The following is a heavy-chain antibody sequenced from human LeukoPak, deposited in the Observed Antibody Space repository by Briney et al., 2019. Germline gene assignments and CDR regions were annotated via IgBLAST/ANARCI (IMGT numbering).Heavy chain of an antibody. J-gene: IGHJ3*02. CDR2: ISYSGTT. CDR3: ARDKGLPQAFDI. CDR1: GGSISSFY. D-gene: IGHD5/OR15-5a*01. Sequence: SETLSLTCTVSGGSISSFYWSWIRQPPGKGLDYIGYISYSGTTSYNPSLKSRVTISVDTSKNQFSLKLTSVTAADTAVYYCARDKGLPQAFDIWGQGTMVTVSS. V-gene: IGHV4-59*01.